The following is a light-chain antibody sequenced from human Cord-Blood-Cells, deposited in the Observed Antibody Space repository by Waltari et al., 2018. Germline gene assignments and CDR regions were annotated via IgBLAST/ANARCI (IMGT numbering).Light chain of an antibody. CDR2: EGS. CDR1: SSDVGSYNL. Sequence: QSALTQTASVSGSLGQSITISCTGTSSDVGSYNLVSWYQQHPGKAPKLMIYEGSKRPSGVSNRFSGSKSGNTASLTISGLQAEDEADYYCCSYAGSSTWVFGGGTKLTVL. CDR3: CSYAGSSTWV. V-gene: IGLV2-23*01. J-gene: IGLJ3*02.